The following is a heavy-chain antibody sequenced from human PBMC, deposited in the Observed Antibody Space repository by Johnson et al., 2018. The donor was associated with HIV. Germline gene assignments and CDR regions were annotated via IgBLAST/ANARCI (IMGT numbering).Heavy chain of an antibody. J-gene: IGHJ3*02. D-gene: IGHD3-16*01. CDR2: ISSDGDNK. Sequence: QVQLVESGGGVVQPGRSLRLSCAASGFTFSSYAMHWVRQAPGKGLEWVSAISSDGDNKYYADSVKGRFTISRDNSKNTLYLQMNSLRPEDTAVYYCTKGREGELNGGAFDIWGQGTMVTISS. CDR1: GFTFSSYA. V-gene: IGHV3-30-3*01. CDR3: TKGREGELNGGAFDI.